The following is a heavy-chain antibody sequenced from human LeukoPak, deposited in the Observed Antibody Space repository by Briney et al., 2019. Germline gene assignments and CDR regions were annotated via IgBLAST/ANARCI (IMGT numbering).Heavy chain of an antibody. V-gene: IGHV1-8*01. J-gene: IGHJ4*02. D-gene: IGHD3-22*01. CDR2: MNPKSDKT. CDR1: GYTFTTYD. Sequence: ASVKVSCKASGYTFTTYDINWVRQATGQGLEWMGWMNPKSDKTGYAQKFQGRVTMTTNTSISTAYMELRSLRSDDTAVYYCARDRVYDSSGSPRPFDYWGQGTLVTVSS. CDR3: ARDRVYDSSGSPRPFDY.